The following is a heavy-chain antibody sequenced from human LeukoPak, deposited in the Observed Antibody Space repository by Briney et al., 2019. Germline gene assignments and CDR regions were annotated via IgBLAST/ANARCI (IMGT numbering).Heavy chain of an antibody. J-gene: IGHJ4*02. D-gene: IGHD5-18*01. V-gene: IGHV4-59*01. CDR3: ARDRDSYGYLAYFDY. CDR1: GGSISSYY. CDR2: IYYSGST. Sequence: PSETLSLTCTVSGGSISSYYWSWIRQPPGKGLEWIGYIYYSGSTNYNPSLKSRVTISVDTSKNQFSLKLSSVTAADTAVYYCARDRDSYGYLAYFDYWGQGTLVTVSS.